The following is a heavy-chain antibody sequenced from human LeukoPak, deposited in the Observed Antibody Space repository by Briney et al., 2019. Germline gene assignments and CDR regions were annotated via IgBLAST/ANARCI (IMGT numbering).Heavy chain of an antibody. CDR2: IYYSGST. J-gene: IGHJ5*02. CDR3: ARASGYFIGP. D-gene: IGHD3-3*01. Sequence: SETLSLTCTVSGGSVSSGSYYWSWIRQHPGKGLEWIGYIYYSGSTYYNPSLKSRVTISVDTSKNQFSLKLSSVTAADTAVYYCARASGYFIGPWGQGTLVTVSS. V-gene: IGHV4-31*03. CDR1: GGSVSSGSYY.